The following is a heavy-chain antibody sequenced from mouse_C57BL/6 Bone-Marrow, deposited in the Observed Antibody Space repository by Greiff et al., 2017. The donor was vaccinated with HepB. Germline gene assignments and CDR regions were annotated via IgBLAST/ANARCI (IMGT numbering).Heavy chain of an antibody. Sequence: VQLQQSGAELVRPGASVKLYCKASGYTFTDYYINWVKQRPGQGLEWIARIYPGSGNTYYNEKFKGKATLTAEKSSSTAYMQLSSLTSEDSAVYFCARGGLRYAMDYWGQGTSVTVSS. V-gene: IGHV1-76*01. CDR2: IYPGSGNT. CDR3: ARGGLRYAMDY. D-gene: IGHD1-1*01. CDR1: GYTFTDYY. J-gene: IGHJ4*01.